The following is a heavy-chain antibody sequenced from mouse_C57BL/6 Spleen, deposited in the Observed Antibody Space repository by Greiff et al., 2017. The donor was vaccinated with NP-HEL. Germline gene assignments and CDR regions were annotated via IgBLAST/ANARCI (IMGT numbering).Heavy chain of an antibody. CDR2: INPNNGGT. D-gene: IGHD2-3*01. CDR1: GYTFTDYN. CDR3: ARRWLLSYWYFDV. V-gene: IGHV1-18*01. Sequence: EVQLQQSGPELVKPGASVKIPCKASGYTFTDYNMDWVKQSHGKSLEWIGDINPNNGGTIYNQKFKGKATLTVDKSSSTAYMELRSLTSEDTAVYYCARRWLLSYWYFDVGGTGTTVTVSS. J-gene: IGHJ1*03.